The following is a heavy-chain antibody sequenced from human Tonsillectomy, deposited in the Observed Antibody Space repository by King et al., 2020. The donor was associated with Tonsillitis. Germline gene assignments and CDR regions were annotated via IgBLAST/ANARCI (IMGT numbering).Heavy chain of an antibody. CDR1: GFTFSSYS. J-gene: IGHJ4*02. D-gene: IGHD6-19*01. CDR3: ARDASHSSGWYVSDY. Sequence: VQLVESGGGLTQPGGSLRLSCAASGFTFSSYSMTWVRQAPGKGLEWVSYISSSSSSIHYADSVKGRFSISRDNAKNSLYLQMNSLRAEDTAVYFCARDASHSSGWYVSDYWGQGTLVTVSS. V-gene: IGHV3-48*04. CDR2: ISSSSSSI.